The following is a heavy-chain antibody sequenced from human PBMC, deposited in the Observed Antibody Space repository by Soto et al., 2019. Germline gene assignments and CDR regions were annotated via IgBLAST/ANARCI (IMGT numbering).Heavy chain of an antibody. CDR3: AKRRGYDYGAFDF. V-gene: IGHV3-23*01. J-gene: IGHJ3*01. D-gene: IGHD5-12*01. CDR1: GFTFSSYA. CDR2: TSGSGGGT. Sequence: EVQLLESGGGLVQPGGSLRLSCAASGFTFSSYAMSWVRQAPGQGLEWVSDTSGSGGGTNYADSVKGRFTISRDNSKNALYLQMNSLRAEDTAVYYCAKRRGYDYGAFDFWGQGTMVTVSS.